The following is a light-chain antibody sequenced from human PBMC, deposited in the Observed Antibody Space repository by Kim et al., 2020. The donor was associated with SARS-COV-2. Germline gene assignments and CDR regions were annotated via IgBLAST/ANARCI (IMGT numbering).Light chain of an antibody. CDR2: VNSDGSH. CDR3: QTWGTGIRV. Sequence: QPVLTQSPSASASLGASVKLACSLSSGHSNNAIAWHQQQPEKGPRYLMRVNSDGSHYRGDGIPDRFSGSSSGAERYLTISSLQSDDEADYYCQTWGTGIRVFGGGTQLTVL. V-gene: IGLV4-69*01. CDR1: SGHSNNA. J-gene: IGLJ3*02.